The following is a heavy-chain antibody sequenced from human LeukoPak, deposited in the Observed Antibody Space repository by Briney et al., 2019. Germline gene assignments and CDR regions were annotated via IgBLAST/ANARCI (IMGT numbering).Heavy chain of an antibody. V-gene: IGHV4-39*07. J-gene: IGHJ3*02. Sequence: SGTLSLTCTVSGGSISSSSYYWGWIRQPPGKGLEWIGSIYYSGSTYYNPSLKSRVTISVDTSKNQFSLKLSSVTAADTAVYYCASLNHYDILTGYPHDAFDIWGQGTMVTVSS. D-gene: IGHD3-9*01. CDR1: GGSISSSSYY. CDR3: ASLNHYDILTGYPHDAFDI. CDR2: IYYSGST.